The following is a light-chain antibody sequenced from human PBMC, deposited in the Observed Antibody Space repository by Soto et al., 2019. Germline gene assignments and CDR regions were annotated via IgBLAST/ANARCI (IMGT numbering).Light chain of an antibody. CDR3: QQYNNWPPVT. J-gene: IGKJ1*01. Sequence: EIVMTQSPPTLSVSPGARATLSCRASQSVTGNLAWYQQKPGQAPRLLIYGASTRATGVPVRFSGSGSGTEFTLTISSLQSEDFGVYYCQQYNNWPPVTFGQGTKVEIE. CDR1: QSVTGN. CDR2: GAS. V-gene: IGKV3-15*01.